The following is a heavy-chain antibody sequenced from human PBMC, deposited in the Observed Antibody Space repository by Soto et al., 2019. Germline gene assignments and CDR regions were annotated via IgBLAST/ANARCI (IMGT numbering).Heavy chain of an antibody. CDR3: ARDNEGMNMVRYGPSYYMDV. Sequence: GGSLRLSCAASGFTFSNAWINWVRQAPGKGLEWVAVIWYDGSNKYYADSVKGRFTISRDNSKNTLYLQMDSLRAEDTAVYYCARDNEGMNMVRYGPSYYMDVCGTXTTVTVSS. CDR2: IWYDGSNK. J-gene: IGHJ6*03. V-gene: IGHV3-33*08. D-gene: IGHD3-10*01. CDR1: GFTFSNAW.